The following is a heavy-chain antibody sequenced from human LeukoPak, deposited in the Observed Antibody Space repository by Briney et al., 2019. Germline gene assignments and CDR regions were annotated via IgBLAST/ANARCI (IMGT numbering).Heavy chain of an antibody. CDR3: ARAPRLAGGDAFDI. V-gene: IGHV4-39*07. D-gene: IGHD6-13*01. CDR1: GDSMTSTSHF. CDR2: IHHGGTT. J-gene: IGHJ3*02. Sequence: SETLSLTCTVFGDSMTSTSHFWDWIRQPPGKGLEWIGSIHHGGTTYYTPSLKSRVTISVDTSKNQFSLQLSSVTAADTAVYYCARAPRLAGGDAFDIWGQGTMVTVSS.